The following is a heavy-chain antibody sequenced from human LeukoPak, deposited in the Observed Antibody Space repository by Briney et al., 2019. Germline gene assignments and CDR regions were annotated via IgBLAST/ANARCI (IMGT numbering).Heavy chain of an antibody. CDR3: ARVAAAGHYYYYGMDV. D-gene: IGHD6-13*01. CDR2: ISSDGSIT. V-gene: IGHV3-74*01. J-gene: IGHJ6*02. CDR1: GFTFSTYW. Sequence: PGGSLRLSCAASGFTFSTYWMHWVRQAPGKGLVWVSRISSDGSITSYADSVKGRFTISRDNAKNTLYLQMNSLRAEDTAVYYCARVAAAGHYYYYGMDVWGQGTTVTVSS.